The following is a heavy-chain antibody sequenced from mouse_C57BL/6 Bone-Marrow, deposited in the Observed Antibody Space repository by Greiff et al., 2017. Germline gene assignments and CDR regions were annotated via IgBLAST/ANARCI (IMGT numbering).Heavy chain of an antibody. CDR3: TTGYYDV. J-gene: IGHJ1*03. Sequence: EVQGVESGAELVRPGASVKLSCTASGFNLKDDYMHWVKQRPEQGLEWIGWIDPENGYPEYASKFQGKATITADTSSNTAYLQLSSLTSEDTAGDYCTTGYYDVWGTGTTVTVSS. CDR2: IDPENGYP. V-gene: IGHV14-4*01. CDR1: GFNLKDDY.